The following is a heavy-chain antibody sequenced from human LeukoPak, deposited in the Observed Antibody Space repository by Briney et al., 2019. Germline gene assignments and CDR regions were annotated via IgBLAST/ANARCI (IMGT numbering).Heavy chain of an antibody. CDR1: GGSISSYY. Sequence: SETLSLTCTVSGGSISSYYWTWIRQHPGKGLEWIGYIYYSGSTYYNPSLKTRVTMAIDTSKNQFSLKLSSVTAADTAVYYCASPPTYGDGLGYWGQGTLVTVSS. CDR3: ASPPTYGDGLGY. D-gene: IGHD4-17*01. CDR2: IYYSGST. J-gene: IGHJ4*02. V-gene: IGHV4-59*06.